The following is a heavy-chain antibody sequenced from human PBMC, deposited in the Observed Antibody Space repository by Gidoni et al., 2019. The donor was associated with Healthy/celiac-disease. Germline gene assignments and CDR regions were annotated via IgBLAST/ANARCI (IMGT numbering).Heavy chain of an antibody. D-gene: IGHD3-10*01. CDR3: AREKVRGVSGYFDY. J-gene: IGHJ4*02. CDR2: ISSSSSYI. CDR1: GFTFSSYS. V-gene: IGHV3-21*01. Sequence: EVQLVESGGGLVKPGGSLRLSCAASGFTFSSYSMNWVRQAPGKGLEWVSSISSSSSYIYYADSVKGRFTISRDNAKNSLYLQMYSLRAEDTAVYYCAREKVRGVSGYFDYWGQGTLVTVSS.